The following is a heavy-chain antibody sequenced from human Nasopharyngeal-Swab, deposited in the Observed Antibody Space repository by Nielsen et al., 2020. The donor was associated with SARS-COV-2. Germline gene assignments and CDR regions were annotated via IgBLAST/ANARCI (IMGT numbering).Heavy chain of an antibody. CDR1: SYTSTGFD. J-gene: IGHJ5*01. D-gene: IGHD2-8*01. CDR3: ARGRPDSESMEWYPPRKCFDS. V-gene: IGHV1-8*01. Sequence: ASVQDSCQAASYTSTGFDINWVRHVAGQGLEGMGWINLNSGNAGYAEKFQGSVTMTRDTSIRTAYMELSSLTSGDTAIYYCARGRPDSESMEWYPPRKCFDSWGQGTLVTASS. CDR2: INLNSGNA.